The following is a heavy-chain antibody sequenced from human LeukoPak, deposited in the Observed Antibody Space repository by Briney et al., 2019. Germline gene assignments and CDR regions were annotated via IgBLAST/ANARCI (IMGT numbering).Heavy chain of an antibody. V-gene: IGHV3-9*01. D-gene: IGHD3-22*01. CDR1: GFTFDDYA. Sequence: SLRLSCAASGFTFDDYAMHWVRQAPGKGREWVSGISWKSGSIGYADSVKGRFTISRDNAKNSLYLQMYSLRAEDTALYYCAKDMSYDSSGPTDWGQGTLVTVSS. CDR2: ISWKSGSI. J-gene: IGHJ4*02. CDR3: AKDMSYDSSGPTD.